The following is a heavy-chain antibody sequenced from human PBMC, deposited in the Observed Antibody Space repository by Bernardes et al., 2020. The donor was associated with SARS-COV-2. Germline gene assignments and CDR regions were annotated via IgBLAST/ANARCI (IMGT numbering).Heavy chain of an antibody. D-gene: IGHD2-21*02. CDR2: IYYSGST. Sequence: SETLSFTCTVSGGSISSYYWSWIRQPPGKGLEWIGYIYYSGSTNYNPSLKSRVTISVDTSKNQFSLKLSSVTAADTAVYYCARVLNSLMVVTAPRRYWYFDLWGRDTLVTVSS. CDR1: GGSISSYY. V-gene: IGHV4-59*01. J-gene: IGHJ2*01. CDR3: ARVLNSLMVVTAPRRYWYFDL.